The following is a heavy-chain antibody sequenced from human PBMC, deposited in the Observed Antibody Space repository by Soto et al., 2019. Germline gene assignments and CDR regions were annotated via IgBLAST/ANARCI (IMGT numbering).Heavy chain of an antibody. CDR3: ARPNSGSYSWFDP. J-gene: IGHJ5*02. Sequence: QVQLVQSGAEVKKPGASVKVSCKASGYIFTSYAMHWVRQAPGQRLEWMGWINAGNGNTKYSQKFQGRVTITRDTSASTAYMELSSLRSEDTAVYYCARPNSGSYSWFDPWGQGTLVTVSS. D-gene: IGHD1-26*01. CDR1: GYIFTSYA. V-gene: IGHV1-3*01. CDR2: INAGNGNT.